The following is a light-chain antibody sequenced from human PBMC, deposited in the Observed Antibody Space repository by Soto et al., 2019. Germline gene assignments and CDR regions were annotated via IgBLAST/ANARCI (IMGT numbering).Light chain of an antibody. CDR3: QTWSTDIRV. Sequence: QPVLTQSPSASASLGASVKLTCTLSSGHNSYAIAWHQQQQEKGPRYLMKVNSDGSHSKGDGIPDRFSGSSSGAERYLTISSLQSEDEADYYCQTWSTDIRVFGGGTKLPVL. CDR1: SGHNSYA. V-gene: IGLV4-69*01. J-gene: IGLJ3*02. CDR2: VNSDGSH.